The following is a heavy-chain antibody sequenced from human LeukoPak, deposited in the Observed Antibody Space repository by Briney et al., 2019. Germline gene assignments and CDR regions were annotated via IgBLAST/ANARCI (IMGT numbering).Heavy chain of an antibody. CDR1: GGSISSGGYY. J-gene: IGHJ6*02. V-gene: IGHV4-31*03. CDR2: IYYSGST. D-gene: IGHD2-2*01. CDR3: ARAPLWCSSTSCYYYYGMDV. Sequence: SETLSLTCTVSGGSISSGGYYWSWIRQHPGKGLEWIGYIYYSGSTYYNPSLKSRVTISVDTSKNQFSLKLSSVTAADTAVYYCARAPLWCSSTSCYYYYGMDVWGQGTTVTVSS.